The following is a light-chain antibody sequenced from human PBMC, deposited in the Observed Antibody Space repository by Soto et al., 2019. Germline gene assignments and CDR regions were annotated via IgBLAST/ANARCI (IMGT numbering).Light chain of an antibody. CDR2: KAS. CDR3: HQYDISSGT. Sequence: DIQMTQSPSTLSASVGDTVTITCRASQSINNWLAWYQQKPGKAPKLLIYKASNLESGVPSRFSGSGSGTDFTLTISSLQPDDFATYYCHQYDISSGTFGQGTKVEIK. J-gene: IGKJ1*01. V-gene: IGKV1-5*03. CDR1: QSINNW.